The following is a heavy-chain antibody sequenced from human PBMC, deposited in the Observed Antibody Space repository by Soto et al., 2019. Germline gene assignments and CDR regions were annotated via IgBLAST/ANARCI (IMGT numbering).Heavy chain of an antibody. J-gene: IGHJ4*02. Sequence: WSLRLSCAASVFSFSSYEMNWVRQAPGKGLEWVLAISDGGDTTYYADSVKGRFTISRDNSKNTLYLQMDSLRAEDTAVYYCAKNRGIIMIVESWGQGTLVTVSS. D-gene: IGHD3-22*01. CDR1: VFSFSSYE. CDR2: ISDGGDTT. CDR3: AKNRGIIMIVES. V-gene: IGHV3-23*01.